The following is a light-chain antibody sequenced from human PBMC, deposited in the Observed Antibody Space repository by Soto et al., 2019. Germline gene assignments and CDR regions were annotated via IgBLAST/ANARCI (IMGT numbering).Light chain of an antibody. Sequence: DIQMTQSPSSLSASVGDRVTITCRASQGISTYLNWYQQKPGKAPKVLIYGASSLQSGVPLRFSGSGSGTEFTLTINSLQPEDFATYYCQESYSTLWGTCGQGTKVDIK. V-gene: IGKV1-39*01. CDR3: QESYSTLWGT. CDR1: QGISTY. J-gene: IGKJ1*01. CDR2: GAS.